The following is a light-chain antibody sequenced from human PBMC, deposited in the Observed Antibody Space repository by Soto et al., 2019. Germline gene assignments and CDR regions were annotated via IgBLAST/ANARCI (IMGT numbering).Light chain of an antibody. CDR2: ASS. Sequence: DIQMTQSPSSLSASVGDRDTITCRASQDITNSLTWYQQKSGKAPSLLIYASSTLQTGVPSRFSGSGSGTDFTLSISNLQPEEFAHDYCHQTYSTPGTFGQGTKVDIK. CDR1: QDITNS. V-gene: IGKV1-39*01. CDR3: HQTYSTPGT. J-gene: IGKJ1*01.